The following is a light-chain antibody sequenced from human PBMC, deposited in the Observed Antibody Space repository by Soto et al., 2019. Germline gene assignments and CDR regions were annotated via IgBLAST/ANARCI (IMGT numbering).Light chain of an antibody. CDR2: WAS. CDR3: QQCYSTPPT. Sequence: DIGMTQSPDSLAVSLGERATINCKSSQSVLYSSNNKNYLAWYQQKPGQPPKLLIYWASTRESGVPDRFSGSGSGTDFTLTISSLQAEDVAVYYCQQCYSTPPTFGQGTKVEIK. CDR1: QSVLYSSNNKNY. J-gene: IGKJ1*01. V-gene: IGKV4-1*01.